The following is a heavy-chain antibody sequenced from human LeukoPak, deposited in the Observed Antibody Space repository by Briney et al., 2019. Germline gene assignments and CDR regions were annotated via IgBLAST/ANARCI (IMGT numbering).Heavy chain of an antibody. V-gene: IGHV1-18*04. CDR1: GYTFKNYG. J-gene: IGHJ4*02. CDR3: ARDRSNSDF. Sequence: GASVKVSCKTSGYTFKNYGISWVRQAPGQGLEWMGWVRADNGKTDYTQKFQDRVTMTADTSTNTAYMELRSLRSDDTAVYYCARDRSNSDFWGQGTLVTVS. CDR2: VRADNGKT. D-gene: IGHD4-11*01.